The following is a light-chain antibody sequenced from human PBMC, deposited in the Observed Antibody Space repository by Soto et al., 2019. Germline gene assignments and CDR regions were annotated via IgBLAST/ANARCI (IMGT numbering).Light chain of an antibody. CDR3: QQYHNWPPMA. CDR2: GAS. CDR1: QSVSSN. V-gene: IGKV3-15*01. Sequence: EIVMTQSPATLSVSPGERATLSCRASQSVSSNLAWYQQKPGQAPRLLIYGASTRATGIPARFSGSGSGTEFTLTISSLKSEDFAVYYCQQYHNWPPMAFGQGTKVEIK. J-gene: IGKJ1*01.